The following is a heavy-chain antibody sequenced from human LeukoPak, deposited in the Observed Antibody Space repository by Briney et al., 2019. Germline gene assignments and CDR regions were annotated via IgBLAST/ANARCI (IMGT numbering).Heavy chain of an antibody. CDR1: GYTFSSYG. D-gene: IGHD1-1*01. CDR2: INAYNGNP. J-gene: IGHJ4*02. Sequence: ASVKFSCKASGYTFSSYGFSWVRQAPGQRLQWMGWINAYNGNPNYAQSLQGRVTMTADTSTSTAYMELRSLRSDDTAVYYCARRQGTTLNFDYWGQGTLVTVSS. CDR3: ARRQGTTLNFDY. V-gene: IGHV1-18*01.